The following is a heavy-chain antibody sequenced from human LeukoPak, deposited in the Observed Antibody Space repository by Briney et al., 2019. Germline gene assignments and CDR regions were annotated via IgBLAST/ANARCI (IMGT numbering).Heavy chain of an antibody. Sequence: SQTLSLTCTVSGGSISSGGYCWSWIRQPPGKGLEWIGYIYYSGSTNYNPSLKSRVTISVDTSKNQFSLKLSSVTAADTAVYYCARGRGIAAARGVRPWGQGTLVTVSS. CDR2: IYYSGST. CDR3: ARGRGIAAARGVRP. J-gene: IGHJ5*02. V-gene: IGHV4-61*08. CDR1: GGSISSGGYC. D-gene: IGHD6-13*01.